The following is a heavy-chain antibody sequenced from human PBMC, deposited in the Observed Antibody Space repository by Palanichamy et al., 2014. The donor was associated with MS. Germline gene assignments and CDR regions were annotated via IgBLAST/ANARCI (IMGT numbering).Heavy chain of an antibody. Sequence: QVHLLQSGAEVKKPGASVKVSCKAPGYNFTSDAMHWVRQAPGQRLEWMGWVDSGKGKTKYSQRFQGRLTITWDTSATTVYMDLSSLRSEDTAVYYCARTTNRDFYYGMDVWGQGTTVTVSS. CDR1: GYNFTSDA. D-gene: IGHD1-1*01. J-gene: IGHJ6*02. CDR3: ARTTNRDFYYGMDV. V-gene: IGHV1-3*01. CDR2: VDSGKGKT.